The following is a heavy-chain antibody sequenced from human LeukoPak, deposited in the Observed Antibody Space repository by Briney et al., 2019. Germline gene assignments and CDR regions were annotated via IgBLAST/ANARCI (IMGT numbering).Heavy chain of an antibody. Sequence: GRSLRLSCVGSGFNFDEYAMHWVRQPPGKGLEWVSGISSNSDDIGYADSVKGRFTISRDSAKKSLYLQMNSLRAEDTALYYCARDGGWYYFDYWGQGTLVTVSS. J-gene: IGHJ4*02. CDR1: GFNFDEYA. CDR2: ISSNSDDI. CDR3: ARDGGWYYFDY. V-gene: IGHV3-9*01. D-gene: IGHD6-19*01.